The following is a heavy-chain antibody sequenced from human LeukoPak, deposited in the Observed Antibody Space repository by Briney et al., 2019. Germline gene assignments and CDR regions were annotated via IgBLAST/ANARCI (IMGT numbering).Heavy chain of an antibody. CDR1: GYTFPSYF. Sequence: ASVKVSCKASGYTFPSYFMHWVRQAPGQGLEWMGIINPTGGSTTYAQKFQGRVTMTRDSSTSTVYMELSSLRSDDTAVYYCARTAARRFDYWGQGTLVTVSS. CDR2: INPTGGST. CDR3: ARTAARRFDY. D-gene: IGHD6-6*01. V-gene: IGHV1-46*01. J-gene: IGHJ4*02.